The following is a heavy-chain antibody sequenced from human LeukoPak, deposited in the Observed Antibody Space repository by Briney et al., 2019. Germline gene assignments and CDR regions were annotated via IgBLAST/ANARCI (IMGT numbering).Heavy chain of an antibody. D-gene: IGHD6-13*01. J-gene: IGHJ4*02. V-gene: IGHV3-74*01. CDR2: ISPDGSTT. Sequence: GGSLRLSCAASEFTFSNYWMHWVRQAPGKGLVWVSRISPDGSTTAYADSVKGRFTISRDNAKNTLYLQMNSLRAEDTAVYYCARDRTAAATDYWGQGTLVTVSS. CDR1: EFTFSNYW. CDR3: ARDRTAAATDY.